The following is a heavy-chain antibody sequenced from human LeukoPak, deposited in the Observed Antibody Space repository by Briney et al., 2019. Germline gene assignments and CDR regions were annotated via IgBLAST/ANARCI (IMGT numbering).Heavy chain of an antibody. CDR1: GGSINGYY. D-gene: IGHD3-10*01. CDR2: MYYGGST. J-gene: IGHJ4*02. V-gene: IGHV4-59*12. CDR3: ARGYGSGSYYNCPHY. Sequence: NPSETLSLTCSVSGGSINGYYWSWIRQPPGRGLEWIGFMYYGGSTNYNPSLKSRVTISVDTSKNQFSLKLSSVTAADTAVYYCARGYGSGSYYNCPHYWGQGTLVTVSS.